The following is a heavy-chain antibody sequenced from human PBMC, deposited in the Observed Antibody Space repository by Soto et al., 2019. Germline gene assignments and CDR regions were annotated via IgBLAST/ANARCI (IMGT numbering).Heavy chain of an antibody. CDR3: ARDYPGDGIDY. J-gene: IGHJ4*02. V-gene: IGHV3-74*01. Sequence: EVQLVESGGGLVQPGGSLRLSCAASGFTFTTYWMHWVRQVPVTGPVWVSHINTDGTDSSYADSVKGRFTISRDNARNTLYLQMRGLRAEDTAVYYCARDYPGDGIDYWGQGTLVTVSS. D-gene: IGHD7-27*01. CDR1: GFTFTTYW. CDR2: INTDGTDS.